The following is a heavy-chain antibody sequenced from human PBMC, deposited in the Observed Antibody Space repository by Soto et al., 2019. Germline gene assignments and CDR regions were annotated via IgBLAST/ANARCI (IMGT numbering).Heavy chain of an antibody. D-gene: IGHD3-10*01. J-gene: IGHJ6*02. CDR2: MSPNSGNT. V-gene: IGHV1-8*01. CDR1: WYTFTSYD. CDR3: ASGGSLSTYYFSVGHYYGMDV. Sequence: ASVKGSCSASWYTFTSYDLNWVRQSTVQGLEWMGCMSPNSGNTGYAQKFQGRVTMTRNTSISTAYMELSSLTSEDTAVYYCASGGSLSTYYFSVGHYYGMDVCGQGTTDTV.